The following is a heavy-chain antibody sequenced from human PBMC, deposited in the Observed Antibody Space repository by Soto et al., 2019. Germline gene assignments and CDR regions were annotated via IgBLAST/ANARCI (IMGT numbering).Heavy chain of an antibody. V-gene: IGHV3-66*01. J-gene: IGHJ6*02. CDR1: GFAVNTNF. CDR3: ARDPPISSDFGLDV. CDR2: IFTGGNT. D-gene: IGHD3-3*01. Sequence: PGGSLRLSCAASGFAVNTNFMTWVRQAPGKGLEWLSFIFTGGNTFYADSVKGRFTISRDDSKNTVYLQMYSLRADDTAVYYCARDPPISSDFGLDVWGQGTTVTVSS.